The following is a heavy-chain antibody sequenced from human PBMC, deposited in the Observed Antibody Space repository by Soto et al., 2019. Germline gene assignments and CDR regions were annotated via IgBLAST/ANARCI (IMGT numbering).Heavy chain of an antibody. CDR3: AMEYHSSGHAGTFHH. CDR1: GLTFSTSV. D-gene: IGHD3-22*01. J-gene: IGHJ1*01. CDR2: ISHDGNGL. Sequence: QVQLVESGGGVVQPGRSLRLSCAASGLTFSTSVFHWVRQAPGKGLEWVAGISHDGNGLHYPDSVKGRFSVSRDNSKNTLFLQMDSLRAEDTAVYHCAMEYHSSGHAGTFHHWGQGTLVTVSS. V-gene: IGHV3-30-3*01.